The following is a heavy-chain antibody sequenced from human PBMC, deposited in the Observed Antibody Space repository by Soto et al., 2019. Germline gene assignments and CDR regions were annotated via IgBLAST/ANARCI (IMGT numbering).Heavy chain of an antibody. CDR2: ISVSGRPA. CDR3: ALRMSSGWDPNPWLRY. CDR1: GFIFDSYE. Sequence: EVHLVESGGGLVQPGGSLRLSCAASGFIFDSYEMNWVRQAPGQGLEWVAYISVSGRPAHYGDSMKGRFSISRDNTKNIHYLQMNTLTAEDTATYYCALRMSSGWDPNPWLRYWGQGPPVTVSS. D-gene: IGHD6-19*01. V-gene: IGHV3-48*03. J-gene: IGHJ4*02.